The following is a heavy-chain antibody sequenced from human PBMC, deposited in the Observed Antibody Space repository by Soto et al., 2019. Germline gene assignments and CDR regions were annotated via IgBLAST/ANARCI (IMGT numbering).Heavy chain of an antibody. V-gene: IGHV3-30-3*01. CDR2: VSFDGSNK. D-gene: IGHD6-13*01. Sequence: QVQLVESGGGVVQPGRSLRLSCSASGFTFSTHAMHWVRQAPGKGLECVAIVSFDGSNKYYADSVKGRFTISRDNSKNTRYPYMSGLTPEDTAFYYCARDQTRITTAGGGRIDHWGQGTLVTVSS. J-gene: IGHJ4*02. CDR1: GFTFSTHA. CDR3: ARDQTRITTAGGGRIDH.